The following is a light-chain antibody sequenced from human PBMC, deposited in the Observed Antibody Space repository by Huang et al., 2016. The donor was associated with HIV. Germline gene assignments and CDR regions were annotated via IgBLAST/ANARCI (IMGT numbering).Light chain of an antibody. J-gene: IGKJ1*01. Sequence: EIVMTQSPVTLSVCPGESATLACRASQNVSTNLAWYQHKPGRAPRLLIYGASTRATSVPARFSASGSGTEFTLTVGGLRSDDFAVYYCQHYDNWAPATFGQGTKLEFK. V-gene: IGKV3-15*01. CDR2: GAS. CDR1: QNVSTN. CDR3: QHYDNWAPAT.